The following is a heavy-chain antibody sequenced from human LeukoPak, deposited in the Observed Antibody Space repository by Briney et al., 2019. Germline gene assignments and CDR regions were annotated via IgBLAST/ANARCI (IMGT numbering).Heavy chain of an antibody. Sequence: ASVKVSCKASGYTFTGYYMHWVRQAPGQGLEWMGWINPNSGGTNYAQKFQGRVTMTTDTSTSTAYMELRSLRSDDTAAYYCARTVTYYYYGMDVWGQGTTVTVSS. CDR3: ARTVTYYYYGMDV. CDR1: GYTFTGYY. J-gene: IGHJ6*02. CDR2: INPNSGGT. V-gene: IGHV1-2*02. D-gene: IGHD2-21*02.